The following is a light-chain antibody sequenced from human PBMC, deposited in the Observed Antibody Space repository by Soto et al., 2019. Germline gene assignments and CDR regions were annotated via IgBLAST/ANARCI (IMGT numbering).Light chain of an antibody. V-gene: IGKV3-11*01. CDR2: DAS. J-gene: IGKJ4*01. CDR3: QQRSTPLT. Sequence: EIILTQSPATLPLPPGERATLSCRASQSVSSYLAWYQHKPGQAPRLLIYDASTRATAIPARFSGSGSGTDFTLTISSLEPEDFAVYYCQQRSTPLTFGGGTKVEIK. CDR1: QSVSSY.